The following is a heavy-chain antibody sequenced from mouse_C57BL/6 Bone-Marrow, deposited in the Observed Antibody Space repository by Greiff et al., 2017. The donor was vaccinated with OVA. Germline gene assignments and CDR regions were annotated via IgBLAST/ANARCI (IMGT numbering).Heavy chain of an antibody. J-gene: IGHJ4*01. CDR3: ASPLYYGYAAY. V-gene: IGHV1-81*01. D-gene: IGHD2-2*01. CDR1: GYTFTSYG. Sequence: QVQLQQSGAELARPGASVKLSCKASGYTFTSYGISWVKQRTGQGLEWIGEIYPRSGNTYYNEKFKGKATLTADKSSSTAYMELRSLTSEDSAVYFCASPLYYGYAAYWGQGTLVTVSS. CDR2: IYPRSGNT.